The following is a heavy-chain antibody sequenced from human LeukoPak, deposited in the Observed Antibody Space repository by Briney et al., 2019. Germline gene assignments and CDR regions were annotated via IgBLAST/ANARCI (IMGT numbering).Heavy chain of an antibody. CDR2: MNPNSGNT. CDR3: ARWSGYEKDYYYYYMDV. Sequence: ASVKVSCKASGYTFTSYDINWVRQATGHGLEWMGWMNPNSGNTGYAQKFQGRVTMTRNTSISTAYMELSSLRSEDTAVYYCARWSGYEKDYYYYYMDVWGKGTTVTVSS. J-gene: IGHJ6*03. CDR1: GYTFTSYD. V-gene: IGHV1-8*01. D-gene: IGHD5-12*01.